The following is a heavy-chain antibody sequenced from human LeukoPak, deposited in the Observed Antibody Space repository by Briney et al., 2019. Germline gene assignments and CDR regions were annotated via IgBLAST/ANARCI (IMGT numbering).Heavy chain of an antibody. Sequence: GGCLRLSCAASGFTFSSYSISWVRQAPGRGLEWVSFISSSGTYIYYAYSVKGRFTISRDNAKNSLTPQMNSLRAEDTAVYTCARDFRYSGSYHHWFDPWGQGTLVTVSS. V-gene: IGHV3-21*01. CDR1: GFTFSSYS. CDR3: ARDFRYSGSYHHWFDP. CDR2: ISSSGTYI. D-gene: IGHD1-26*01. J-gene: IGHJ5*02.